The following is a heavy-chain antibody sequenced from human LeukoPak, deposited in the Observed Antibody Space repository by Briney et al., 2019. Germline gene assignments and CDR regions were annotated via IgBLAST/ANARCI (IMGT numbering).Heavy chain of an antibody. CDR2: IYYSGST. V-gene: IGHV4-39*01. J-gene: IGHJ4*02. CDR1: GGSISSSSYY. D-gene: IGHD5-12*01. CDR3: VRQDIAEGLR. Sequence: PSETLSLTCTVSGGSISSSSYYWGWIRQPPGKGLEWIGSIYYSGSTYYNPSLKSRVTISVDTSKNQFSLKLSSVTAADTAVYYCVRQDIAEGLRWGQGTLVTVSS.